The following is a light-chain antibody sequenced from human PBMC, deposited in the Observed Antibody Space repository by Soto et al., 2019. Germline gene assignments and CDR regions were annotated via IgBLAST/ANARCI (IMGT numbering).Light chain of an antibody. CDR2: GAS. CDR3: QQYNHWWT. CDR1: QSVSTN. Sequence: EIGMTQSPATLSVSPGERATLSCRASQSVSTNLVWYQQKPGQAPRLLIYGASTRATGVPGSFSGTGSGTEFTLTISSLQSEDSEVYYCQQYNHWWTFGQGTKVEI. V-gene: IGKV3-15*01. J-gene: IGKJ1*01.